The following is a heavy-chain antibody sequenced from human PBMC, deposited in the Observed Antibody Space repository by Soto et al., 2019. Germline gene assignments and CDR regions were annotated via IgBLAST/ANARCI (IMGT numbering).Heavy chain of an antibody. CDR2: TYYSGST. J-gene: IGHJ3*02. CDR1: GGSISSGGYY. Sequence: QVQLQESGPGLVKPSQTLSLTCTVSGGSISSGGYYWSWIRQHPGTGLEWIGYTYYSGSTYYNPSLKSRVTISVDTSKTQLARKLSSVTAADTAVYYCARGHYSSGYAFDIWGQGTMVTVSS. CDR3: ARGHYSSGYAFDI. D-gene: IGHD3-22*01. V-gene: IGHV4-31*03.